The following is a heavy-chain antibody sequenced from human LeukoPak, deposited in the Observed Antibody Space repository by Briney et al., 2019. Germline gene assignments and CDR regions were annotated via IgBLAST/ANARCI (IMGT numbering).Heavy chain of an antibody. V-gene: IGHV3-23*01. CDR3: AKGIGYCTGGSCYSDY. J-gene: IGHJ4*02. Sequence: PGGSLRLSCTASGFTLSNYAMSWLRPAPGKALEWGSTISGSDGSTYYADAVKGRFTISRDNSKNTLYLQMNSLRVEDTAIYYCAKGIGYCTGGSCYSDYWGQGTLVTVSS. CDR2: ISGSDGST. CDR1: GFTLSNYA. D-gene: IGHD2-15*01.